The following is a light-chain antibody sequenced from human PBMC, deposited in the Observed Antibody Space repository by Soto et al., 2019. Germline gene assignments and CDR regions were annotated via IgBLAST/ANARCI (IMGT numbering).Light chain of an antibody. CDR1: QSVLYSSTNKNY. CDR2: WAS. CDR3: QQYYSTPWT. J-gene: IGKJ1*01. V-gene: IGKV4-1*01. Sequence: DFAMTQSPDSLAVSLGERATINCKSSQSVLYSSTNKNYLAWYQQKPGQPPKLLIYWASTRESGVPDRFSGSGSGTDFTLTISSLQAEDVAVYYCQQYYSTPWTFGQGTKVEIK.